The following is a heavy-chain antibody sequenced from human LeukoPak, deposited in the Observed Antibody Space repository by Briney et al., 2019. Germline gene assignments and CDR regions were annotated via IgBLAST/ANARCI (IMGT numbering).Heavy chain of an antibody. V-gene: IGHV3-33*01. D-gene: IGHD6-13*01. CDR2: IWYDGSNK. CDR1: GFTFSSYG. Sequence: GGSLRLACAASGFTFSSYGMHWVRQAPGKGLEWVAVIWYDGSNKYYADSVKGRFTISRDNSKNTLYLQMNSLRAEDTAVYYCARDGASQQLPLPDYYYDMDVWGKGTTVTVSS. CDR3: ARDGASQQLPLPDYYYDMDV. J-gene: IGHJ6*04.